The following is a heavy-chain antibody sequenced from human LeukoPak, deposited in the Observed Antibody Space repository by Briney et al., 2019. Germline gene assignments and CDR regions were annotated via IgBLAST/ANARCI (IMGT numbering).Heavy chain of an antibody. D-gene: IGHD1-26*01. V-gene: IGHV4-59*11. Sequence: SETLSLTCGVSGASLNYHYWNWIRQSPGKGLEWIGYIYYTGSTRYNPSLESRVTISLDTSKNQFSLKLSTVTAADTAVYYCAREGRENDGSGYFDYWGQGTLVPVSS. CDR2: IYYTGST. J-gene: IGHJ4*02. CDR1: GASLNYHY. CDR3: AREGRENDGSGYFDY.